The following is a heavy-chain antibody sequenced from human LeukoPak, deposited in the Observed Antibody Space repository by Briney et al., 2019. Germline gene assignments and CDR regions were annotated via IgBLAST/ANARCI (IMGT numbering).Heavy chain of an antibody. Sequence: ASVKVSCKVSGYTLTELSMHWVRQAPGRGLEWMGGFDPEDGETIYAQKSQGRVTMTRDTSTSTVYMELSSLRSEDTAVYYCARVYGGIDYWGQGTLVTVSS. CDR2: FDPEDGET. CDR1: GYTLTELS. V-gene: IGHV1-24*01. J-gene: IGHJ4*02. D-gene: IGHD4-23*01. CDR3: ARVYGGIDY.